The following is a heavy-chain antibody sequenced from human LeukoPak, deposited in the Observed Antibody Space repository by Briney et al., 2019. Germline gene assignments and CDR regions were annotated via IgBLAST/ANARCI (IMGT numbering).Heavy chain of an antibody. CDR1: GGTFSSYA. J-gene: IGHJ4*02. CDR2: IIPIFGTA. V-gene: IGHV1-69*13. Sequence: SVKVSCKASGGTFSSYAISWVRQAPGQGLEWMGGIIPIFGTANYAQKFQGRVTITADESTSTAYMELSSLRSEDTAVYYCARTEDYDFWSGYSPGDYWGQGTLVTVSS. CDR3: ARTEDYDFWSGYSPGDY. D-gene: IGHD3-3*01.